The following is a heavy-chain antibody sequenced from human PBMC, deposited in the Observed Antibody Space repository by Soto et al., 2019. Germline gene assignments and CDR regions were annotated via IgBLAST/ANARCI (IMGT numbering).Heavy chain of an antibody. D-gene: IGHD3-10*01. CDR2: IYYSGST. Sequence: TLSLTCTVSGGSISSSSYYWGWIRQPPGKRLEWIGSIYYSGSTYYNPSLKSRVTISVDTSKNQFSLKLSSVTAADTAVYYCARRVYGSGSHDYWGQGTLVTVSS. V-gene: IGHV4-39*01. CDR1: GGSISSSSYY. CDR3: ARRVYGSGSHDY. J-gene: IGHJ4*02.